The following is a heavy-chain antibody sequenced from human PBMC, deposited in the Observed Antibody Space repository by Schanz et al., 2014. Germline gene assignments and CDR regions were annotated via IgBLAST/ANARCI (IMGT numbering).Heavy chain of an antibody. CDR3: ARKMKLGVYGGKGHDSLDI. Sequence: VQLVESGGGVVQPGRSLRLSCAASGFTFSSYAMTWVRQIPGKGLEWVSAISASGGTTYYADSVTGRFTISRDNAKNTLYLQMNTLRAEDTAVYYCARKMKLGVYGGKGHDSLDIWGQGTLVTVSS. CDR2: ISASGGTT. V-gene: IGHV3-23*04. D-gene: IGHD4-17*01. J-gene: IGHJ4*02. CDR1: GFTFSSYA.